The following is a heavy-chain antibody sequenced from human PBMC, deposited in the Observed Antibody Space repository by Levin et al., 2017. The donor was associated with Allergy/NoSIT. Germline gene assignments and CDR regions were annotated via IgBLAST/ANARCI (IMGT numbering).Heavy chain of an antibody. Sequence: ETLSLTCAASGFTFTSYTMSWVRQAPGKGLEWVSSLTGSGGSTYYADSVKGRFTISRDNSKSTLYLQMNSLRAEDTAIYFCAKEKDRNCGGDCYYFDYWGQGTLVTVSS. D-gene: IGHD2-21*02. V-gene: IGHV3-23*01. CDR3: AKEKDRNCGGDCYYFDY. CDR2: LTGSGGST. CDR1: GFTFTSYT. J-gene: IGHJ4*02.